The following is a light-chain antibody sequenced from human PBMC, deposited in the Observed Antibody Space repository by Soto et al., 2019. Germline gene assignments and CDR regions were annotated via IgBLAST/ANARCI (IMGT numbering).Light chain of an antibody. CDR3: GTWDTSLSGGV. CDR1: SSNIGNNY. CDR2: ENN. J-gene: IGLJ3*02. Sequence: QSVLTQPPSVSAAPGQKVTISCSGASSNIGNNYVSWYQQLPGTAPKLLIYENNKRPSGIPDRFSGSKSGPSATLGITGLQTGDEADYYCGTWDTSLSGGVFGGGTQLTVL. V-gene: IGLV1-51*02.